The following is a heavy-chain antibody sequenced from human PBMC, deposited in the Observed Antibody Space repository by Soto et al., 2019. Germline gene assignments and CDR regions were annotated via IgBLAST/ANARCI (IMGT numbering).Heavy chain of an antibody. V-gene: IGHV3-74*01. Sequence: EVQLVESGGGVVQPVGSLRLYCAASGFTFTHYRRHWVRQAPGQGLVWVSRVNGDGSSTNYADSVKGRFTISRENARNTVYLQMNRRRAEYTAVYYCARAGDWNYVYDFWGQGPLVPVSS. D-gene: IGHD1-7*01. CDR3: ARAGDWNYVYDF. CDR2: VNGDGSST. J-gene: IGHJ4*02. CDR1: GFTFTHYR.